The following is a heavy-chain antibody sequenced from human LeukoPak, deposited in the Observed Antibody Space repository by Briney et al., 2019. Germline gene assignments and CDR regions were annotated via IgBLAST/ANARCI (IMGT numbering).Heavy chain of an antibody. CDR1: GFTFKTHA. D-gene: IGHD2-2*01. J-gene: IGHJ4*02. CDR3: AKNRVVPAAEGHYFDY. V-gene: IGHV3-23*01. Sequence: PGGSLRLSCAASGFTFKTHAMSWVRQAPGKGLEWVSRIDDSGVIRSYADSVKGRFTISRDNSKNTLYLQMNSLRAEDTAVYYCAKNRVVPAAEGHYFDYWGQGTLVTVSS. CDR2: IDDSGVIR.